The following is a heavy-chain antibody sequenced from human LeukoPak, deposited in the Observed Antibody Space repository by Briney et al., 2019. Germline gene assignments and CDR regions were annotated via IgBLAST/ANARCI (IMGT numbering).Heavy chain of an antibody. D-gene: IGHD3-10*01. Sequence: PGGSLRLSCAASGFTFSSYAMSWVRQAPGKGLEWVSAISGSGGSTYYADSVKGRFTISRDNSKNTLYLQMNSLRAEDTAVYYCAKDYVGKRLLWFGESFNFDYWGQGTLVTVSS. CDR1: GFTFSSYA. CDR3: AKDYVGKRLLWFGESFNFDY. J-gene: IGHJ4*02. V-gene: IGHV3-23*01. CDR2: ISGSGGST.